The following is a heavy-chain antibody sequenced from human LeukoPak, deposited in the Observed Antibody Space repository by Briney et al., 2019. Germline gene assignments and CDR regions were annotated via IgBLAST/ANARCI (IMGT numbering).Heavy chain of an antibody. V-gene: IGHV3-74*01. D-gene: IGHD2-2*01. CDR3: AREVRLGYCSSTSCYDAFDI. CDR2: INSDGSST. CDR1: GFTFSSYW. Sequence: PGGSLRLSCAASGFTFSSYWMHWVRQAPGKGLVWVSRINSDGSSTSYADSVKGRFTISRDNAKNTVYLQMNSLRAEDTAVYYCAREVRLGYCSSTSCYDAFDIWGQGTMVTVSS. J-gene: IGHJ3*02.